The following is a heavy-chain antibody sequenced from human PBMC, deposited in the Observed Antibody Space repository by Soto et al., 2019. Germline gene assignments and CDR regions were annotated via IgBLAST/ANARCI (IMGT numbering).Heavy chain of an antibody. Sequence: NPSETLSLTCNMSGDSYSISTYSWSWIRQPPGKALQWIGFIYQSGVTSYNPSLASRVSISLDRSNNQCSLKLKSVTAADTAVYFCAGMPYTSGPRFDPWGPGTLVTVSS. CDR2: IYQSGVT. V-gene: IGHV4-30-2*01. J-gene: IGHJ5*02. D-gene: IGHD6-19*01. CDR1: GDSYSISTYS. CDR3: AGMPYTSGPRFDP.